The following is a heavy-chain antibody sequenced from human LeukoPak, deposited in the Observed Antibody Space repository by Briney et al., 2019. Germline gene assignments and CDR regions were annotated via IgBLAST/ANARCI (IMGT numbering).Heavy chain of an antibody. V-gene: IGHV3-48*03. CDR2: ISSSGSTI. CDR1: GFTFSSYE. J-gene: IGHJ4*02. CDR3: ARARGFYYDSSGYY. D-gene: IGHD3-22*01. Sequence: GGSLRLSCAASGFTFSSYEMNWVRQAPGKGLEWVSYISSSGSTIYYADSVKGRFTISRDNAKNSLYLQMNSLRAEDTAVYYCARARGFYYDSSGYYWGQGTLVTVSS.